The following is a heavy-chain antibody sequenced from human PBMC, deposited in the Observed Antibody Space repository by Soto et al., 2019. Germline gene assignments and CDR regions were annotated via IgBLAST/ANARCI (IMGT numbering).Heavy chain of an antibody. D-gene: IGHD6-19*01. J-gene: IGHJ3*02. CDR2: INHSGST. CDR3: ARGKMAGDAFDI. CDR1: GGSVSNYY. Sequence: LSLTCIVYGGSVSNYYWNWIRQPPGKGLEWIGEINHSGSTNYNPSLKSRLTISVDTSKNQFSLKLGSVTAADTAVYYCARGKMAGDAFDIWGQGTMVTVSS. V-gene: IGHV4-34*01.